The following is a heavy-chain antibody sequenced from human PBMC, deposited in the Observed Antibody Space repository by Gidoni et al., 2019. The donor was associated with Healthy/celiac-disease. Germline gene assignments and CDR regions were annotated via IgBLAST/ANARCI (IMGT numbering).Heavy chain of an antibody. CDR3: AKRSAHGYYYYGMDV. V-gene: IGHV3-30*18. J-gene: IGHJ6*02. D-gene: IGHD1-26*01. CDR2: ISYDGSNK. CDR1: GFTFSRYG. Sequence: QVQLVESGGGVVQPGRSLRLSCAASGFTFSRYGMHWVRQAPGKGLELVAVISYDGSNKNYADSVKCRFTTARDNSKNTLYLQMNSLRAEDTAVYYCAKRSAHGYYYYGMDVWGQGTTVTVSS.